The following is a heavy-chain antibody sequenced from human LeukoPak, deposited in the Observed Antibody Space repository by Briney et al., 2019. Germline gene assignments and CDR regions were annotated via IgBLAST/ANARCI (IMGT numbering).Heavy chain of an antibody. J-gene: IGHJ4*02. CDR3: ARAFDY. Sequence: GGSLRLSCAASGLTFSAYDINWVRQAPGKGLEWVSHISSSGNPIYYADSVRGRFTISRDNAKNSLYLQMNSLRAEDTAVYYCARAFDYWGQGTLVTVSS. CDR1: GLTFSAYD. V-gene: IGHV3-48*01. CDR2: ISSSGNPI.